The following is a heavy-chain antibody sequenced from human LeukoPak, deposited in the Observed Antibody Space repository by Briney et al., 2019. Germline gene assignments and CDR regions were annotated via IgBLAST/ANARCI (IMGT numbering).Heavy chain of an antibody. V-gene: IGHV4-59*01. J-gene: IGHJ4*02. CDR1: GGSISSYY. CDR3: ARDPKDFYDTSNYLYFDY. D-gene: IGHD3-22*01. CDR2: IHQSGDT. Sequence: SETLSLTCTVSGGSISSYYWSWIRQPPGKGLEWIGYIHQSGDTYSNPSLKSRATVSMDRSRNQFSLKLSSVTAADTAVYYCARDPKDFYDTSNYLYFDYWGRGTLVTVSS.